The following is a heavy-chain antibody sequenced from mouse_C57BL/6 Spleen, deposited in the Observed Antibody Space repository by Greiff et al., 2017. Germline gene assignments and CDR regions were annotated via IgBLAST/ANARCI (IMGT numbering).Heavy chain of an antibody. Sequence: QVQLQQSGPELVKPGASVKISCKASGYAFSSSWMNWVKQRPGTGLEWIGRIYPGDGDTNYNGKFKGKATLTADKSSSTAYMQLSSLTSEDSAVYFCATGYYDYDNYAMDYWGQGTSVTVSS. CDR1: GYAFSSSW. J-gene: IGHJ4*01. V-gene: IGHV1-82*01. D-gene: IGHD2-4*01. CDR3: ATGYYDYDNYAMDY. CDR2: IYPGDGDT.